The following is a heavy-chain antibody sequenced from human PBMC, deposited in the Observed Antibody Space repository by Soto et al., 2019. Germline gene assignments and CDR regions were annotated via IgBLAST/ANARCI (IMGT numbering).Heavy chain of an antibody. CDR2: INPNSGGT. V-gene: IGHV1-2*04. CDR1: GYTFTGYY. CDR3: ARGGQPYSSPPKGPLYYYYGMDV. Sequence: ASVKVSCKASGYTFTGYYMHWVRQAPGQGLEWMGWINPNSGGTNYAQKFQGWVTMTRDTSISTAYMELSRLRSDDTAVYYCARGGQPYSSPPKGPLYYYYGMDVWGQGTTVTVSS. J-gene: IGHJ6*02. D-gene: IGHD6-13*01.